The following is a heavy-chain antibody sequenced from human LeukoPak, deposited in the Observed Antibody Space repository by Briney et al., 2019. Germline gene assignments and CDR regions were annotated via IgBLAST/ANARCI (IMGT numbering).Heavy chain of an antibody. Sequence: SVKVSCKASGGTFSSYAISWVRQAPGQGLEWMGRIIPIFGTANYAQKFQGRVTITTDESTSTAYMELSSLRSEDTVVYYCARDPSYYEDGDYWGQGTLVTVYS. J-gene: IGHJ4*02. CDR2: IIPIFGTA. D-gene: IGHD3-22*01. CDR1: GGTFSSYA. V-gene: IGHV1-69*05. CDR3: ARDPSYYEDGDY.